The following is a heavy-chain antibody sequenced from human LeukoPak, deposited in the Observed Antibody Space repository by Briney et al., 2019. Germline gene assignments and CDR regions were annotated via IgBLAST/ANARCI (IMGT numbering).Heavy chain of an antibody. J-gene: IGHJ4*02. D-gene: IGHD3-9*01. CDR1: GFTFSNYA. CDR3: SKWGDYDVLTGYYDSDF. Sequence: GASLRLSCAASGFTFSNYAMSWVRQAPGKALEWVSAIVGSGGSTYYADSVKARFSISRDNSKNTLFLQMNSLRVEDTALYYCSKWGDYDVLTGYYDSDFWGQGTLVTVSS. V-gene: IGHV3-23*01. CDR2: IVGSGGST.